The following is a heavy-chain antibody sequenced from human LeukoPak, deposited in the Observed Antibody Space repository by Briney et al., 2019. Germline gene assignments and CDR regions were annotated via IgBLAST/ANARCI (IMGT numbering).Heavy chain of an antibody. D-gene: IGHD1-1*01. Sequence: ETLSLTCAVYGGSFSGYYWSWVRQAPGKGLEWVANIKQDGSEKYYVDSVKGRFTISRDNAKNSLYLQMNSLRAEDTAVYYCARQGYRGDAFDIWGQGTMVTVSS. CDR1: GGSFSGYY. CDR3: ARQGYRGDAFDI. J-gene: IGHJ3*02. V-gene: IGHV3-7*01. CDR2: IKQDGSEK.